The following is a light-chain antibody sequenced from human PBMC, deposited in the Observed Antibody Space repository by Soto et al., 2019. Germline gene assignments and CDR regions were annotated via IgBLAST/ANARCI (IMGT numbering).Light chain of an antibody. CDR1: SSDVGSYNL. Sequence: QSALTQPASVSGSPGQSITISCTGTSSDVGSYNLVSWYQQHPGKAPKLMIYEVSKRPSGVSNRFSGSKSGNTASLTISGLQAEDEADYYCCYYAGSSTFGYVSGTGNKVTVL. CDR3: CYYAGSSTFGYV. CDR2: EVS. V-gene: IGLV2-23*02. J-gene: IGLJ1*01.